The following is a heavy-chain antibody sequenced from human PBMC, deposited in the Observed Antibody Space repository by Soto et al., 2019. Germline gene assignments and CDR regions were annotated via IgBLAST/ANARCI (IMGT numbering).Heavy chain of an antibody. Sequence: SLRLSCAASGFTFGDHYMSWIRQAPGKGLEWISYISGGSGSNIYYADSVKGRFTISRDNSKSSLYLQMNSLRAEDTAVYYCVRDATTVLYWGQGTLVTVSS. D-gene: IGHD4-17*01. CDR1: GFTFGDHY. V-gene: IGHV3-11*01. CDR3: VRDATTVLY. CDR2: ISGGSGSNI. J-gene: IGHJ4*02.